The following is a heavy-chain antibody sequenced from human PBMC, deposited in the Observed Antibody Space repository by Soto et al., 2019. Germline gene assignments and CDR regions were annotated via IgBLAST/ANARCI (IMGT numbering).Heavy chain of an antibody. D-gene: IGHD3-22*01. J-gene: IGHJ5*02. CDR1: GGSISSYY. CDR3: ASSSSSGYPSWFDP. Sequence: SETLSLTCTVSGGSISSYYWSWIRQPAGKGLEWIGRIYTSGSTNYNPSLKNRVTMSVDTSKNQFSLKLSSVTAADTAVYYCASSSSSGYPSWFDPWGQGTLVTVSS. V-gene: IGHV4-4*07. CDR2: IYTSGST.